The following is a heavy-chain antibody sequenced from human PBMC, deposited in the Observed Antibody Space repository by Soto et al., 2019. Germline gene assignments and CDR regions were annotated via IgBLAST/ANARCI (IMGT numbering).Heavy chain of an antibody. CDR3: ARQWKLTAVFVD. J-gene: IGHJ4*02. CDR2: INAGNGNT. D-gene: IGHD1-26*01. V-gene: IGHV1-3*01. Sequence: ASVKVSCKASGYTFTSYAMHWVRQAPGQRLEWMGWINAGNGNTKYSQNFQGRVTITSDTSASTAYVELSSLRPEDTAVYYCARQWKLTAVFVDWGQGTLVTVSS. CDR1: GYTFTSYA.